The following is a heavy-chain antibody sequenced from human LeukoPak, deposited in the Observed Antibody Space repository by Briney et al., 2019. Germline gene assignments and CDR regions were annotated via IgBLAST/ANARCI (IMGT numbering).Heavy chain of an antibody. V-gene: IGHV3-23*01. CDR3: TSLSDAIESFGTRNP. D-gene: IGHD2-8*01. Sequence: GGSLRLSCAASGFTFSSYAMSWVRQAPGKGLEWVSVISGSGGSTHYTDPVNGRFTISRDNSKNTLSLQMNSLRAEDTAVYYCTSLSDAIESFGTRNPWGQGTLVTVSS. CDR1: GFTFSSYA. J-gene: IGHJ5*02. CDR2: ISGSGGST.